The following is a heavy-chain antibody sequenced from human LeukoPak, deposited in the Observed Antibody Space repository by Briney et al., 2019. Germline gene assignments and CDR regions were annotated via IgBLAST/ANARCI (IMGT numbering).Heavy chain of an antibody. CDR2: IYHRGST. Sequence: SETLSLTCTVSGGSISSGGYYWSWIRQHPGKGLEWIGYIYHRGSTYYNPSLKSRVTMSIDTSKNQFTVRLSSLTAADTAVYYCEPAKVGATRIFDYWGQGTLVTVSS. V-gene: IGHV4-31*03. CDR1: GGSISSGGYY. D-gene: IGHD1-26*01. CDR3: EPAKVGATRIFDY. J-gene: IGHJ4*02.